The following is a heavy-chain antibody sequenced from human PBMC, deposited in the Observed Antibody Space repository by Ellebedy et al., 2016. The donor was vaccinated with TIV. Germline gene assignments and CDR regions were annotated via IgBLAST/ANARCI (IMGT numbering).Heavy chain of an antibody. Sequence: GESLKISCEASGFTFSSFAMSWVRQTPGKGLEWVSVMSNNGDSSYYADSMKGRFTTSRDNSKNTLFLQMNSLRADDTAVYNCARVQSAFWSAYYTDDAFDIWGQGTTVIVSS. D-gene: IGHD3-3*01. CDR3: ARVQSAFWSAYYTDDAFDI. J-gene: IGHJ3*02. V-gene: IGHV3-23*01. CDR1: GFTFSSFA. CDR2: MSNNGDSS.